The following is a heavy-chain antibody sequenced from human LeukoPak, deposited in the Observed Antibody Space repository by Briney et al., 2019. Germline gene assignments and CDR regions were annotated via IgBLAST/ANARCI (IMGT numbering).Heavy chain of an antibody. J-gene: IGHJ5*02. CDR1: GYTFTSYG. D-gene: IGHD6-19*01. V-gene: IGHV1-8*03. Sequence: ASVKVSCKASGYTFTSYGISWVRQAPGQGLEWMGWMNPNSGNTGYAQKFQGRVTITRNTSISTAYMELSSLRSEDTAVYYCARGYSSGWYFDPWGQGTLVTVSS. CDR2: MNPNSGNT. CDR3: ARGYSSGWYFDP.